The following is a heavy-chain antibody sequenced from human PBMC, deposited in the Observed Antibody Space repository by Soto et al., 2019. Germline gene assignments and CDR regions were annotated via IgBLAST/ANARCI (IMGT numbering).Heavy chain of an antibody. CDR2: IYYSGST. V-gene: IGHV4-31*03. Sequence: QLQLQEPGPGLVKPSQTLSLTCTVSGGSISSGGYYWSWIRQHPGKGLEWIGYIYYSGSTYYNPSLKSRVTISVDTSKNQFSLKLSSVTVADTAVYYCARDSGYDSYYYYGMDVWGQGTTGTVS. CDR3: ARDSGYDSYYYYGMDV. J-gene: IGHJ6*02. D-gene: IGHD5-12*01. CDR1: GGSISSGGYY.